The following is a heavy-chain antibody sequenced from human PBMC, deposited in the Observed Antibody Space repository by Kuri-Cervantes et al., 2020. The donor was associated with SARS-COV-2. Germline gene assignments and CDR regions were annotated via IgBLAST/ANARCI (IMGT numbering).Heavy chain of an antibody. CDR3: ARHRDFWNDGMDV. CDR1: GFTVSRNY. D-gene: IGHD3-3*01. Sequence: GESLKISCAVSGFTVSRNYMSWVRQAPGKGLEWVSIIHRGGTTYYADSVKGRFTISRDISKDTVYLQMDTLRAEDTAVYYCARHRDFWNDGMDVWGQGTTVTVSS. J-gene: IGHJ6*02. CDR2: IHRGGTT. V-gene: IGHV3-53*01.